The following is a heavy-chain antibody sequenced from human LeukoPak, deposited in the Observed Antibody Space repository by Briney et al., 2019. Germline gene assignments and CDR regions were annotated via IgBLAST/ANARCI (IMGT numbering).Heavy chain of an antibody. J-gene: IGHJ6*02. V-gene: IGHV3-7*01. Sequence: GGSLRLSCVASGFTFGNYWMSWVLQAPGKGLEWVANIKQDGSEKCYVDSVKGRFTISRDNAKNSLYLQMNSLRAEDTAVYYCARDRWELLSNSYHYCGLDVWGQGTTVTVSS. CDR3: ARDRWELLSNSYHYCGLDV. CDR1: GFTFGNYW. CDR2: IKQDGSEK. D-gene: IGHD2-15*01.